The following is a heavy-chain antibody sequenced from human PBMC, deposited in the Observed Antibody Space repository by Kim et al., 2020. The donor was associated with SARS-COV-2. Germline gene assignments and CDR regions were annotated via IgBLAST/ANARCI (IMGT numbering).Heavy chain of an antibody. CDR3: TTDAAWGELLPIWFDP. Sequence: PVKGRFTITRDDSKNTLYLQMNSLKTEDTAVYYCTTDAAWGELLPIWFDPWGQGTLVTVSS. V-gene: IGHV3-15*01. J-gene: IGHJ5*02. D-gene: IGHD1-26*01.